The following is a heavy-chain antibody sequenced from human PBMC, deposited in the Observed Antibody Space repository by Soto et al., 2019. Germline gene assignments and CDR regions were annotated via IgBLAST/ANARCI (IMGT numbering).Heavy chain of an antibody. V-gene: IGHV3-74*01. CDR1: GFTFSYYW. CDR3: ARGDRGAFDL. Sequence: EVQLVESEGGLVQPGGSLRLSCAASGFTFSYYWMHWVRQAPGQGLVWVSRIHSDGSSTTYADSVKGRFTISRDNAKNTLHLQMNSLRAEDTALYYCARGDRGAFDLWGQGTMVTVSS. D-gene: IGHD2-21*02. J-gene: IGHJ3*01. CDR2: IHSDGSST.